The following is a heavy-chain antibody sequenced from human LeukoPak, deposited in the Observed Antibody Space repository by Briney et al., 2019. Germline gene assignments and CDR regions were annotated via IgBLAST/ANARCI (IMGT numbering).Heavy chain of an antibody. D-gene: IGHD1-7*01. CDR3: ASSRQGITGTKPPYYYGMDV. Sequence: SVKVSCKASGGTFSSYAISWVRQAPGQGLEWMGRIIPIFGIANYAQKFQGRVTITADKSTSTAYMELSSLRSEDTAVYHCASSRQGITGTKPPYYYGMDVWGQGTTVTVSS. V-gene: IGHV1-69*04. J-gene: IGHJ6*02. CDR1: GGTFSSYA. CDR2: IIPIFGIA.